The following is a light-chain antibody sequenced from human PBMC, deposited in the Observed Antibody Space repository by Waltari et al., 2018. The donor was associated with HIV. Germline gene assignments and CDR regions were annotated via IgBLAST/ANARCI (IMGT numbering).Light chain of an antibody. J-gene: IGLJ3*02. Sequence: LTQPPSMSTVSGHTATVTCIGHNHNVDPPGPARVQHPPGPPPKLLSPRNNNRPSGVSERFSASRAGDTTFLTISGLQSEDEADYFCLAWDTNLGGWVFGGGTHLTV. CDR3: LAWDTNLGGWV. V-gene: IGLV10-54*04. CDR1: NHNVDPPG. CDR2: RNN.